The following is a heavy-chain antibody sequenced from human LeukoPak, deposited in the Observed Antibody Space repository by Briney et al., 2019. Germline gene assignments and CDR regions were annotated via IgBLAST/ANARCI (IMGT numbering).Heavy chain of an antibody. D-gene: IGHD2-21*01. Sequence: PGGSLRLSCAASGFTVSSNSMSWVRQAPGKGLEWVSLIYSGGNTHYADSVKGRFSISRDNSKNTLYLQMNSLRAEDTAMYYCARERVGVVSAQDYNWFDPWGQGTLVTVSS. CDR1: GFTVSSNS. CDR2: IYSGGNT. V-gene: IGHV3-53*01. CDR3: ARERVGVVSAQDYNWFDP. J-gene: IGHJ5*02.